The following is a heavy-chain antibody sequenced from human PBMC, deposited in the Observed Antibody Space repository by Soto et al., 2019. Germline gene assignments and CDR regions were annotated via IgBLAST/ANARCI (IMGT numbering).Heavy chain of an antibody. Sequence: GASVKVSCKASGYTFTSYYMHWVRQAPGQGLEWMGIINPSGGSTSYAQKFQGRVTMTRDTSTSTVYMELSSLRSEDTAVYYCARVKAVVPAATILYSYYYYGMDVGGQGTRVTV. CDR2: INPSGGST. D-gene: IGHD2-2*01. CDR1: GYTFTSYY. CDR3: ARVKAVVPAATILYSYYYYGMDV. J-gene: IGHJ6*02. V-gene: IGHV1-46*01.